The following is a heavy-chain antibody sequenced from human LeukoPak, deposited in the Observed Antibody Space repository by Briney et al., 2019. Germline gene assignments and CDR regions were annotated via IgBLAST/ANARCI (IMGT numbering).Heavy chain of an antibody. D-gene: IGHD6-25*01. CDR2: ISPILGIA. CDR1: GGTFSSYA. CDR3: ARDPSYPIIAASFGEDV. J-gene: IGHJ6*02. Sequence: GASVKVSCKASGGTFSSYAISWVRQAPGQGLEWMGRISPILGIANYAQKFQGRVTITADKSTSTAYMELSSLRSEDTAVYYCARDPSYPIIAASFGEDVWGQGTTVTVSS. V-gene: IGHV1-69*04.